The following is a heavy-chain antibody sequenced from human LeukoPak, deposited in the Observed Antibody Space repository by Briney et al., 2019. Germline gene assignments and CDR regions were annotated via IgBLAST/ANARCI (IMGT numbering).Heavy chain of an antibody. CDR3: AKDGDCSGGSCYGRRLYYFDY. J-gene: IGHJ4*02. CDR1: GFTFSTYS. CDR2: ISSTSNYI. Sequence: PGGSLRLSCAASGFTFSTYSMNWVRQAPGKGLEWVSSISSTSNYIYYADSVKGRFTISRDNSKNTLYLQMNSLRAEDTAVYYCAKDGDCSGGSCYGRRLYYFDYWGQGTLVTVSS. V-gene: IGHV3-21*04. D-gene: IGHD2-15*01.